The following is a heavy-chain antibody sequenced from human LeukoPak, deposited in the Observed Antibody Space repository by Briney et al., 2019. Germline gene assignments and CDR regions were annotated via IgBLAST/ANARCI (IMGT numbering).Heavy chain of an antibody. CDR2: IYYSGST. D-gene: IGHD2-2*01. J-gene: IGHJ6*03. CDR3: ASSRYGSTSTNYYMDV. Sequence: PSEALSLTCTVSGGSISSYYWSWIRQPPGKGLEWVGYIYYSGSTNYNPSLKSRLTISLDTSKNQFSLKLSSVTAADTAVYYCASSRYGSTSTNYYMDVWGKGTTVTVSS. CDR1: GGSISSYY. V-gene: IGHV4-59*01.